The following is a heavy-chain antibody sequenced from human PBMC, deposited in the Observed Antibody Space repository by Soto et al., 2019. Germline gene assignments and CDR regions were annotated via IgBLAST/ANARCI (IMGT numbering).Heavy chain of an antibody. CDR2: TYYRSKWYN. J-gene: IGHJ6*02. D-gene: IGHD6-25*01. CDR3: ARASGCGVAPEDYYYYGMDV. CDR1: ADSVSSNSAA. V-gene: IGHV6-1*01. Sequence: SQGLSLTCAISADSVSSNSAASNWISQSPSTGLEWLGRTYYRSKWYNDYAVSVKSRITINPDTSKNQFSLQLNSVTPEDTAVYYCARASGCGVAPEDYYYYGMDVWGQGTTDTVSS.